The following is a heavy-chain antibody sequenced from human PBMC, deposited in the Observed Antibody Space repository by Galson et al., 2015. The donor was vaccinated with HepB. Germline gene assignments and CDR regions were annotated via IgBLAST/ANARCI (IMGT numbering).Heavy chain of an antibody. CDR3: ARSRKARLD. V-gene: IGHV5-51*01. Sequence: QSGAEVKKPGESLKISCKGSGYTFTSFWIGWVRHSPGKGLEWMGIIYPGDSDTRYSPSFQGQVTITADKSSNTAYLQWNSLKAPDSGTYYCARSRKARLDWGQGTLVTVSS. J-gene: IGHJ4*02. CDR1: GYTFTSFW. CDR2: IYPGDSDT. D-gene: IGHD5/OR15-5a*01.